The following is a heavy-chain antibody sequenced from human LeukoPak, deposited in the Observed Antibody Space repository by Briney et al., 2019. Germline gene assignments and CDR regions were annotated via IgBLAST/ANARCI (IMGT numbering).Heavy chain of an antibody. CDR1: GGSFSGYH. D-gene: IGHD5-18*01. J-gene: IGHJ4*02. V-gene: IGHV4-34*01. Sequence: SETLSLTCAVYGGSFSGYHWSWIRQPPGKGLEWIGEINYRGSTNYNPSLKSRVTISVDTSKNQSSLKLSSVTAADTAVYYCASTSAMVYFDYWGQGTLVTVSS. CDR2: INYRGST. CDR3: ASTSAMVYFDY.